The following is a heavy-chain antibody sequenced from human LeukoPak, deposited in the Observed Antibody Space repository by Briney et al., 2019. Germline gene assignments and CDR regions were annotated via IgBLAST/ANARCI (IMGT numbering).Heavy chain of an antibody. J-gene: IGHJ4*02. CDR3: ARDLSSDCSGGSCQDY. D-gene: IGHD2-15*01. Sequence: GGSLRLSCAASGFTFSSYGMHWARQAPGKGLEWVAVISYDGSYNYYADSVKGRFTISRDNSKNTLYLQMNSLRAEDTAVYYCARDLSSDCSGGSCQDYWGQGTLVTVSS. CDR1: GFTFSSYG. V-gene: IGHV3-30*03. CDR2: ISYDGSYN.